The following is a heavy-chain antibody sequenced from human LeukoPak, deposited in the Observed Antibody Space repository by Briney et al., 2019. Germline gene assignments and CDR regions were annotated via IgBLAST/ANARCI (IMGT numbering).Heavy chain of an antibody. Sequence: GGSLRLSCAASGFPFSNYGMHWVRQAPGKGLEWVSAISGSGGSTYYADSVKGRFTISRDNSKNTLYLQMNSLRAEDTAVYYCAKDSFPPEQWLVVTPFDYWGQGTLVTVSS. D-gene: IGHD6-19*01. CDR2: ISGSGGST. CDR3: AKDSFPPEQWLVVTPFDY. V-gene: IGHV3-23*01. CDR1: GFPFSNYG. J-gene: IGHJ4*02.